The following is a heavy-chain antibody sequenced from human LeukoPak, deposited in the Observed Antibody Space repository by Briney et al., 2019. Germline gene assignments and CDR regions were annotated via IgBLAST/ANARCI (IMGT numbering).Heavy chain of an antibody. CDR2: IIDVGGT. D-gene: IGHD2-15*01. CDR1: GSTLTEHA. CDR3: AKDYCRGGNCPLPFFDS. V-gene: IGHV3-23*01. J-gene: IGHJ4*02. Sequence: GGSLRLSCAVSGSTLTEHAWSWVRQAPGGGLEWVSGIIDVGGTYYADSVKGRFTISRDSSKNTLYLQMNSLRAEDTATYYCAKDYCRGGNCPLPFFDSWGQGTLVTVSS.